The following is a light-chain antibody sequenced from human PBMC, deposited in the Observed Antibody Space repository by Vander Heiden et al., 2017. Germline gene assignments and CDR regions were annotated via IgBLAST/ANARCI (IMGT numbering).Light chain of an antibody. J-gene: IGKJ3*01. CDR2: GAS. Sequence: EFVLTQSPGTLSLSPGERATLSCRASQSVSTNLAWYQQKPGQAPRPLIYGASSRANGVPDRFSGSGSGTDFTLTISRLEPEDFAVYYCQQYGSSLTFTFGPGTKVDIK. CDR3: QQYGSSLTFT. V-gene: IGKV3-20*01. CDR1: QSVSTN.